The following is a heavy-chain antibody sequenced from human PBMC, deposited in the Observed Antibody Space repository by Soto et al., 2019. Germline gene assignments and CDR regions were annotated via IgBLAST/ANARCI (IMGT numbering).Heavy chain of an antibody. V-gene: IGHV4-4*02. Sequence: SETLSLTCAVSGGSISSSNWWSWVRQPPGKGLEWIGEIYHSGSTNYNPSLKSRVTISVDKSKNQFSLKLSSVTAADTAVYYCARLYTVTSYYFDYWGQGTLVTVSS. CDR3: ARLYTVTSYYFDY. CDR2: IYHSGST. J-gene: IGHJ4*02. CDR1: GGSISSSNW. D-gene: IGHD4-17*01.